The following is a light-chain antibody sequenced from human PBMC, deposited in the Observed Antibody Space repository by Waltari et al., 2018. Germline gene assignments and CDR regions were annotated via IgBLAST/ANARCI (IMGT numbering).Light chain of an antibody. V-gene: IGLV2-14*01. CDR2: DVS. J-gene: IGLJ2*01. Sequence: QSALTQPASVSGSPGQSVTIPCPGTSSAVGYNYVSWYQQFPGKAPKLVIYDVSHRPSGVSNRFSGSKSGNTASLTISGLQAEDEADYLCSSYITSSTLFGGGTKLTVL. CDR1: SSAVGYNY. CDR3: SSYITSSTL.